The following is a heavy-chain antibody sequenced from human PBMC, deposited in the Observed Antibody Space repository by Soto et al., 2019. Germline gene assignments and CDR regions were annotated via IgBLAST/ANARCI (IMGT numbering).Heavy chain of an antibody. CDR3: ATKTGGGWEDGMDV. V-gene: IGHV4-39*01. D-gene: IGHD6-19*01. J-gene: IGHJ6*02. Sequence: SETLSLTCTVSGGSISRSSYYWGLIRHPPGKGLEWIGSIYYSGSTYYNPSLKSRVTISVDTSKNQFSLKLSSVTAADTAVYYCATKTGGGWEDGMDVWGQGTTVTVSS. CDR2: IYYSGST. CDR1: GGSISRSSYY.